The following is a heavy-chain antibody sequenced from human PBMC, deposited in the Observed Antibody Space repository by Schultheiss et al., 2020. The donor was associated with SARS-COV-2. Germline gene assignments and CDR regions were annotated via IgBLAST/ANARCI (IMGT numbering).Heavy chain of an antibody. CDR1: GGSISSSSYY. CDR3: ARSTTTVTAVFDS. D-gene: IGHD4-17*01. J-gene: IGHJ4*02. Sequence: SETLSLTCTVSGGSISSSSYYWGWIRQPPGKGLEWIGSIYYSGSTYYNPSLKSRVTISVDTSKNQFSLKLSSVTAADTAVYYCARSTTTVTAVFDSWGQGTLVTVSS. V-gene: IGHV4-39*01. CDR2: IYYSGST.